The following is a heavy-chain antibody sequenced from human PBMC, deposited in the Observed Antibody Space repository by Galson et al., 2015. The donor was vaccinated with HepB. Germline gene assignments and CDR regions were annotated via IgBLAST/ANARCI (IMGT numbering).Heavy chain of an antibody. D-gene: IGHD6-13*01. CDR2: IIPILGIA. J-gene: IGHJ2*01. CDR3: ARVSSSSWYRYFDL. CDR1: GGTFSSYT. Sequence: SVKVSCKASGGTFSSYTISWVRQAPGQGLEWMGRIIPILGIANYAQKFQGRVTITADKSTSTAYMELSSLRSEDTAVYYCARVSSSSWYRYFDLWGRGTLVTVSS. V-gene: IGHV1-69*02.